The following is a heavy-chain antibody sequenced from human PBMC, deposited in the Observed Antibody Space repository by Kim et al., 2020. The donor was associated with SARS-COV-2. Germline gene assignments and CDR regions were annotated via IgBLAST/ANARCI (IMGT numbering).Heavy chain of an antibody. Sequence: GGSLRLSCAASGFTFSSYAMSWVRQAPGKGLEWVSAISGSGGSTYYADSVKGRFTISRDNSKNTLYLQMNSLRAEDTAVYYCAKDQARSGSYLVDYWGQGTLVTVSS. CDR2: ISGSGGST. D-gene: IGHD1-26*01. V-gene: IGHV3-23*01. CDR3: AKDQARSGSYLVDY. J-gene: IGHJ4*02. CDR1: GFTFSSYA.